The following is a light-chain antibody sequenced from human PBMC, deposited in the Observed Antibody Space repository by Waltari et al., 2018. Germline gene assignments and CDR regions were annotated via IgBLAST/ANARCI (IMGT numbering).Light chain of an antibody. V-gene: IGKV3-15*01. CDR3: QQYGSSYT. J-gene: IGKJ2*01. CDR2: GAS. CDR1: QSVRTN. Sequence: VLLTQSPASLSVSPGDTIILSCRASQSVRTNLVWYQQKAGQAPRTLIYGASTRASGVPSRFSGSGSETDFTLIISSLQSEDAAVYYCQQYGSSYTFGQGTKLEIK.